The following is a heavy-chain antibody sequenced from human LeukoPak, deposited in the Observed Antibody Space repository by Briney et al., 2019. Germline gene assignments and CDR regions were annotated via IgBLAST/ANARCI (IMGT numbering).Heavy chain of an antibody. CDR1: GFTFDDYA. V-gene: IGHV3-9*01. CDR3: AKAIDGYDFWTGYYGC. Sequence: GGSLRLSCAASGFTFDDYAMHWVRQAPGKGLEWVSGISWNSGSIGYADSVKGRFTISRDNARNSLYLQMNSLRAEDTALYYCAKAIDGYDFWTGYYGCWGQGTLVTVSS. J-gene: IGHJ4*02. CDR2: ISWNSGSI. D-gene: IGHD3-3*01.